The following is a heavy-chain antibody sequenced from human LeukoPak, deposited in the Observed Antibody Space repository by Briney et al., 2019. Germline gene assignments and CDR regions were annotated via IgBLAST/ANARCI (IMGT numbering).Heavy chain of an antibody. Sequence: GGSLRLSCAASGFTFSSYWMNWARQAPGKGLEWVASINHNGNVNYYVDSVKGRFTISRDNAKNSLYLQMNSLRAEDTAVYYCARGPAARPYFDYWGQGTLVTVSS. CDR2: INHNGNVN. CDR3: ARGPAARPYFDY. J-gene: IGHJ4*02. CDR1: GFTFSSYW. D-gene: IGHD6-6*01. V-gene: IGHV3-7*01.